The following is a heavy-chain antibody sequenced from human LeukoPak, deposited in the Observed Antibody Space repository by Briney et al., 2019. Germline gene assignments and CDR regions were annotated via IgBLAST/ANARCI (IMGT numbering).Heavy chain of an antibody. CDR1: GGSISSYY. CDR3: ARATGISAAAN. Sequence: PSETLSLTCTVSGGSISSYYCTWIRQSPGKGLEWIGYIYFGGSTNYRPSLRSRVTISRDTSKNQFSLKLTSVTAEDTAVYYCARATGISAAANWGQGTLVTVSS. D-gene: IGHD6-13*01. CDR2: IYFGGST. V-gene: IGHV4-59*01. J-gene: IGHJ4*02.